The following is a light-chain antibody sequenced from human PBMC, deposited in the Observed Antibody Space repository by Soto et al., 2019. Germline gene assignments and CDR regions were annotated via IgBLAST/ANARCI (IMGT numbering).Light chain of an antibody. CDR2: AAS. CDR1: QDISNF. CDR3: QQYDNRPFT. J-gene: IGKJ3*01. Sequence: IQMTQSPAARAAFVGGGGSFICQASQDISNFLNWYQHKPGQAPSIMIYAASKSQFGVPSRFSGSGSGTDFTFTISSLQPEDNATYYCQQYDNRPFTFGPGTQVDI. V-gene: IGKV1-33*01.